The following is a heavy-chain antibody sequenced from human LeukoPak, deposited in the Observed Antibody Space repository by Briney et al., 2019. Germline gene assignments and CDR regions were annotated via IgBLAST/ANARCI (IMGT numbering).Heavy chain of an antibody. CDR2: IIPIFGTA. Sequence: ASVKVSCKASGGTFSSYAISWVRQAPGQGLEWMGGIIPIFGTANYAQKFQGRVTITADESTSTAYMELRSLRSEDTAVYYCARDGYDSSGYSDYWGQGTLVTVSS. CDR3: ARDGYDSSGYSDY. CDR1: GGTFSSYA. D-gene: IGHD3-22*01. V-gene: IGHV1-69*13. J-gene: IGHJ4*02.